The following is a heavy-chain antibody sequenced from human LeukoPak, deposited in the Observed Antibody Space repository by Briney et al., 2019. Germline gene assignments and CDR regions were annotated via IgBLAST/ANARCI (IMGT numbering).Heavy chain of an antibody. CDR2: IYYSGST. Sequence: SETLSLTCTVSGGSISSYYWSWIRQPPGKGLEWIGYIYYSGSTNYNPSLKSRVTISVDTSKNQFSLKLSSVTAADTAVYYCARALGRGDAFDIWGQGTTVTVSS. CDR1: GGSISSYY. J-gene: IGHJ3*02. CDR3: ARALGRGDAFDI. V-gene: IGHV4-59*01.